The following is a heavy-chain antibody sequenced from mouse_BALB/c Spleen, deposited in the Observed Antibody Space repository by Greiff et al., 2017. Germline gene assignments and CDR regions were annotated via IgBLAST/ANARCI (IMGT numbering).Heavy chain of an antibody. CDR2: ISSGGSYT. CDR1: GFTFSSYG. CDR3: ARGPPYFDY. J-gene: IGHJ2*01. Sequence: DVMLVESGGDLVKPGGSLKLSCAASGFTFSSYGMSWVRQTPDKRLEWVATISSGGSYTYYPDSVKGRFTISRVNAKNTLYLQMSSLKSEDTAMYYCARGPPYFDYWGQGTTLTVSS. V-gene: IGHV5-6*02.